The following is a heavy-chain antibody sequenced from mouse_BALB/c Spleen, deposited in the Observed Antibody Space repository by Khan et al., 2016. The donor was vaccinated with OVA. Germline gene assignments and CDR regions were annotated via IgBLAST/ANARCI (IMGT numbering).Heavy chain of an antibody. Sequence: EVQRVESGGDVVKPGGSLKLSCAASGFTFSTYGMSWVRQTPDKRLEWVATVSTGGHYTYYPDTVKGRFTISRDNAKNTLYLQMSSLKSEDTAMFYCARLAYYYDCEGFAYWGHGTLVPVSA. V-gene: IGHV5-6*01. CDR2: VSTGGHYT. CDR1: GFTFSTYG. D-gene: IGHD1-1*01. CDR3: ARLAYYYDCEGFAY. J-gene: IGHJ3*01.